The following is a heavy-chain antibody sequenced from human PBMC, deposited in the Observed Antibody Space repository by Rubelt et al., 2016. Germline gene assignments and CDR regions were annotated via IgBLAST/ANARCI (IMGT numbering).Heavy chain of an antibody. CDR1: GGSISSYY. CDR3: ASERRMEGPTSAFDI. V-gene: IGHV4-59*12. CDR2: IYYSGSS. J-gene: IGHJ3*02. D-gene: IGHD1-26*01. Sequence: QVRLQESGPGLVKPSETLSLTCTVSGGSISSYYWSWIRQPPGKGLEWIGYIYYSGSSTYNPSLRSRVTISVDTSKNQFSLKLTSGSAADTAVYYCASERRMEGPTSAFDIWGQGTMVTVSP.